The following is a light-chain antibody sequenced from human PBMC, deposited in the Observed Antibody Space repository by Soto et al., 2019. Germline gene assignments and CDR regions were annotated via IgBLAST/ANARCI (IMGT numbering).Light chain of an antibody. CDR1: QSISRS. CDR3: QQSYHTPYT. CDR2: AAS. J-gene: IGKJ2*01. Sequence: DLQMTQSPSSLSASVGDRVTITCRASQSISRSLNWYQQKPGKAPKLLIYAASSLQIGVPSRFSGSGSWTDFTLTSSSLQPEDFATYYCQQSYHTPYTFSEKTKLEIK. V-gene: IGKV1-39*01.